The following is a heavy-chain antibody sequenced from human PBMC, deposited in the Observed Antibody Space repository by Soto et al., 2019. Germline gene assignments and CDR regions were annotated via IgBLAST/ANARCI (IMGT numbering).Heavy chain of an antibody. D-gene: IGHD2-2*01. Sequence: GESLKISCNGSGYSFTSYWIGWVLQMPGKGLEWMGIIYPGDSDTRYSPSFQGQVTISADKSISTAYLQWSSLKASDTAMYYCARHWQYCSSTSCFYGMDVWGQGTTVTVSS. CDR1: GYSFTSYW. J-gene: IGHJ6*02. V-gene: IGHV5-51*01. CDR2: IYPGDSDT. CDR3: ARHWQYCSSTSCFYGMDV.